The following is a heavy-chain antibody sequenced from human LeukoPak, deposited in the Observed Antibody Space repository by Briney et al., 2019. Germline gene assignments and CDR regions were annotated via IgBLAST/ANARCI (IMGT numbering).Heavy chain of an antibody. J-gene: IGHJ4*02. Sequence: SETLSLTCTVSGDSISSGDYYWSWIRQPAGKGLEWIGRISSSGSTNYNPSLKSRVTISVDTPKNQFSLNLSSVTAADTAVYYCARDLDYYDSSLATNDYWGQGTLVTVSS. CDR1: GDSISSGDYY. V-gene: IGHV4-61*02. CDR3: ARDLDYYDSSLATNDY. D-gene: IGHD3-22*01. CDR2: ISSSGST.